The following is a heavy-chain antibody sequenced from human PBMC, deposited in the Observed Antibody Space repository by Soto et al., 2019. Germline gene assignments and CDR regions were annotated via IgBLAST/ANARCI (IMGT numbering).Heavy chain of an antibody. CDR1: GYTFTNYS. Sequence: ASVKASCKASGYTFTNYSMHWVRHSHGQRLEWMGWINTGNGNTKSSQKFQDRVTITRDTSASTAYMELSSLRSEDTAVYYCAKGGNIVVVVADYGMDVWGQGTTVTVSS. CDR3: AKGGNIVVVVADYGMDV. CDR2: INTGNGNT. V-gene: IGHV1-3*04. J-gene: IGHJ6*02. D-gene: IGHD2-15*01.